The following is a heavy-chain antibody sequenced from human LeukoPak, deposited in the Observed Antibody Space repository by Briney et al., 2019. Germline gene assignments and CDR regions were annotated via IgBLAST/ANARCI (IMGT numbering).Heavy chain of an antibody. CDR3: ARIRYYYDSSGYYTGFYYYYMDV. D-gene: IGHD3-22*01. CDR2: INHSGST. CDR1: GGSFSGYY. J-gene: IGHJ6*03. Sequence: SETLSLTCAVYGGSFSGYYWSWIRQPPGKGLEWIGEINHSGSTNYNPSLKSRVTISVDTYKNQFSLKLSSVTAADTAVYYCARIRYYYDSSGYYTGFYYYYMDVWGKGTTVTVSS. V-gene: IGHV4-34*01.